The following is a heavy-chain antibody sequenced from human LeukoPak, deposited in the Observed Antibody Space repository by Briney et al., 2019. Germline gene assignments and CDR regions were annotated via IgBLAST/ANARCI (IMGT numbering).Heavy chain of an antibody. V-gene: IGHV4-34*01. CDR3: ARLSITMVRGAQY. D-gene: IGHD3-10*01. CDR2: INHSGST. J-gene: IGHJ4*02. Sequence: PSETLSLTCAVYGGSFSGYYRSWIRQPPGKGLEWIGEINHSGSTNYNPSLKSRVTISVDTSKNQFSLKLSSVTAADTAVYYCARLSITMVRGAQYWGQGTLVTVSS. CDR1: GGSFSGYY.